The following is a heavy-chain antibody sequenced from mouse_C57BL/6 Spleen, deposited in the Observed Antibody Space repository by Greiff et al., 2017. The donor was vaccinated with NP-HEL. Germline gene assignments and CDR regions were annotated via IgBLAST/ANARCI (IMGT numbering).Heavy chain of an antibody. CDR1: GYSITSGYY. V-gene: IGHV3-6*01. D-gene: IGHD1-1*01. CDR2: ISYDGSN. J-gene: IGHJ3*01. Sequence: EVQVVESGPGLVKPSQSLSLTCSVTGYSITSGYYWNWIRQFPGNKLEWMGYISYDGSNNYNPSLKNRISITRDTSKNQFFLKLNSVTTEDTATYYCARDGSRAWFAYWGQGTLVTVSA. CDR3: ARDGSRAWFAY.